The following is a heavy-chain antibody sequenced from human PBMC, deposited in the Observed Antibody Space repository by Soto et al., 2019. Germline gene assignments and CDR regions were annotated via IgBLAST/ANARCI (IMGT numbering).Heavy chain of an antibody. D-gene: IGHD6-6*01. J-gene: IGHJ5*02. CDR3: ARDGYNSYWFAT. CDR2: IYSGGNT. CDR1: GLTVSSNY. V-gene: IGHV3-53*02. Sequence: QLVETGGGLIQPGGSLRLSCAAAGLTVSSNYTSWVRQAPGKGLEWVSIIYSGGNTNYTDSVNARFTLARDSTKNTLYVEVNSPAADDTPVYYSARDGYNSYWFATWGQGTLVTVSS.